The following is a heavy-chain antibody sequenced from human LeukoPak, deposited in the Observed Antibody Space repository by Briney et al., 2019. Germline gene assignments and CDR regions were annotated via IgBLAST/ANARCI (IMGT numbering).Heavy chain of an antibody. CDR1: GITFGNYW. J-gene: IGHJ5*02. Sequence: GGSLRLSCAASGITFGNYWMHWVRQGPGQGLVWISRINSDGGGAIYADSVKGRFTVSRDNAKNTLYLQMNSLRAEDTAVYYCARDVPHNWFDTWGQGTLVTVSS. V-gene: IGHV3-74*01. CDR2: INSDGGGA. CDR3: ARDVPHNWFDT.